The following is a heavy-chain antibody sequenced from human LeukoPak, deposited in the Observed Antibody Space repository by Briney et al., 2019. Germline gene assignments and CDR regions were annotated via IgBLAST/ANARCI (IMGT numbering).Heavy chain of an antibody. CDR2: ISYSGTA. CDR3: ARGGWSLDY. D-gene: IGHD6-19*01. Sequence: SETLSLTCTVSGGSISSLYWSWIRQPSGKGLEWIGYISYSGTANYNPSLKSRVTISIDTSKNQFSLRLTSVTAADTAVYFCARGGWSLDYWGQGTLVTVSS. V-gene: IGHV4-59*11. J-gene: IGHJ4*02. CDR1: GGSISSLY.